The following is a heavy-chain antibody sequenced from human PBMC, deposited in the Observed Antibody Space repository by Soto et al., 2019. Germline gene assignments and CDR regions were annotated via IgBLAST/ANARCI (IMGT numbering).Heavy chain of an antibody. Sequence: EVQLVESGGGLVQPGGSLRLSCAASGFTFSSYSMNWVRQAPGKGLEWVSSISSSSSYIYYADSVKGRFTISRDNAKNPLSLQMNSLRAEDTAVYYCARGGIYEPGDYCGQGTLVTVSS. D-gene: IGHD5-12*01. V-gene: IGHV3-21*01. J-gene: IGHJ4*02. CDR1: GFTFSSYS. CDR3: ARGGIYEPGDY. CDR2: ISSSSSYI.